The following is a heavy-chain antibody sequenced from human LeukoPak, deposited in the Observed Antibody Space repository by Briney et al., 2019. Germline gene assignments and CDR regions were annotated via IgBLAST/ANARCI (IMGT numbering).Heavy chain of an antibody. CDR3: ARGGAPMV. D-gene: IGHD2-8*01. CDR1: GGSISGHY. J-gene: IGHJ4*02. CDR2: ISMSGGTT. Sequence: PSETLSLTCNVSGGSISGHYWSWIRQPPGKGLEWVSAISMSGGTTYYADSVKGRFTISRDNSKNTLYLQMKSLRAEDTAVYYCARGGAPMVWGQGTLVTVSS. V-gene: IGHV3-23*01.